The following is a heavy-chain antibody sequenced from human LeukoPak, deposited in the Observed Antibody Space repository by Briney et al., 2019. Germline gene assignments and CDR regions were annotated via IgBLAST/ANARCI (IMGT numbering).Heavy chain of an antibody. Sequence: PGRSLRLSCAASGFTFDDYAMHWVRQAPGKGLEWVSGISWNSGSIGYADSVKGRFTISRDNAKNSLYLQMNSLRAEDTALYYCAKGGVVLRFLEWFDYWGLGTLVTVSS. V-gene: IGHV3-9*01. CDR1: GFTFDDYA. CDR3: AKGGVVLRFLEWFDY. J-gene: IGHJ4*02. CDR2: ISWNSGSI. D-gene: IGHD3-3*01.